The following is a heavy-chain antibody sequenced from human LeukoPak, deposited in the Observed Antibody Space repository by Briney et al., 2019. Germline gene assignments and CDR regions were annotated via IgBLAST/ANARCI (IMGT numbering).Heavy chain of an antibody. Sequence: LSGGSLRLSCVASGFTFSSFSMNWVRQAPGKGLEWISYISSRSSAIYYADSVKGRFTISRDNAKNSLYLQMNSLRDEDTAVYYCARDGGYGVNAAFDIWGQGTMVTVSS. J-gene: IGHJ3*02. D-gene: IGHD4-23*01. V-gene: IGHV3-48*02. CDR3: ARDGGYGVNAAFDI. CDR2: ISSRSSAI. CDR1: GFTFSSFS.